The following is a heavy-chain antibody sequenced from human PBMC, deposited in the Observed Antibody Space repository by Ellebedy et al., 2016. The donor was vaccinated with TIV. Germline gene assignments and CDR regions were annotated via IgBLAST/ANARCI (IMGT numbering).Heavy chain of an antibody. CDR3: ARTYYGSGSYYGSSENWFDP. CDR1: GVSIKSNS. J-gene: IGHJ5*02. CDR2: ISYSGTT. Sequence: SETLSLTCSISGVSIKSNSWSWLRQPPGKPLEWLGSISYSGTTNYSPSLQSRVTISPDTSKNQFSLKLTSVTAADTAVYYCARTYYGSGSYYGSSENWFDPWGQGTLVTVSS. V-gene: IGHV4-59*08. D-gene: IGHD3-10*01.